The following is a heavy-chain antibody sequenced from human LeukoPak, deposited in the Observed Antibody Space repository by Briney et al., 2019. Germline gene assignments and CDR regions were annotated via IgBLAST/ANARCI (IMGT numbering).Heavy chain of an antibody. CDR1: GYTFTCYY. D-gene: IGHD3-10*01. CDR2: INPNSGGT. Sequence: ASVKVSCKASGYTFTCYYMHWVRQARGQGLEWMGWINPNSGGTNYAQKFQGRVTMTRDTSISTAYMELSRLRSDDTAVYYCARGSVVRVTIPYFDYWGQGTLVTVSS. V-gene: IGHV1-2*02. J-gene: IGHJ4*02. CDR3: ARGSVVRVTIPYFDY.